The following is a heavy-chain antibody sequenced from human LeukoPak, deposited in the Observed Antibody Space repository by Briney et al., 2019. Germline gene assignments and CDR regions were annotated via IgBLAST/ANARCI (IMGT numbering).Heavy chain of an antibody. CDR2: ISGSGGDI. V-gene: IGHV3-11*01. Sequence: GGSLRLSCSASGFVFSDFYMSWIRQTPGKGLEWISYISGSGGDIYYGDSVKGRFTISRDSGRKSVYLQMNSPTTDDTAFYFCAKELDTMFFDYWGQGALVTASS. CDR3: AKELDTMFFDY. D-gene: IGHD3-10*02. CDR1: GFVFSDFY. J-gene: IGHJ4*02.